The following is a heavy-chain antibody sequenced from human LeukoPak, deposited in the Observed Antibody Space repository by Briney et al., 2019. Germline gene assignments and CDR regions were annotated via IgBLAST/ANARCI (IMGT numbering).Heavy chain of an antibody. CDR3: ARDTFEPLVIDF. D-gene: IGHD6-13*01. J-gene: IGHJ4*02. CDR1: GFSFRRCA. V-gene: IGHV3-21*05. CDR2: VNAESTDI. Sequence: PGGSLRLACAASGFSFRRCAMNWVRQAPGKGLEWVAYVNAESTDILYADSVRGRFTISRDNAKNSLYLQMNSLRAEDRGVYYCARDTFEPLVIDFWGQGTLVTVSS.